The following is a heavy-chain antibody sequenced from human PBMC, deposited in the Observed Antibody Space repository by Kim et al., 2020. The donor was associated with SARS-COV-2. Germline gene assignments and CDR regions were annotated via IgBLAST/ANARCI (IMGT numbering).Heavy chain of an antibody. CDR3: ARDGGYYVRGWFDP. J-gene: IGHJ5*02. D-gene: IGHD3-10*02. CDR2: INCHSGVT. V-gene: IGHV1-2*02. CDR1: GYSLTGYY. Sequence: ASVKVSCKASGYSLTGYYMHWVRQAPGQGLEWRGWINCHSGVTNYAQKFQDRVTMTRDTSISTAYMELSSLRSDDTAVYYCARDGGYYVRGWFDPWG.